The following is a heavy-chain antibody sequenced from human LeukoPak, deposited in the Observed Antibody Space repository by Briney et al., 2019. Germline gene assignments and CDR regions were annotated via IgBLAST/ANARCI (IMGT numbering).Heavy chain of an antibody. CDR3: ARAHTSSWYMDY. D-gene: IGHD6-13*01. CDR1: GDSINSYY. Sequence: PSETLSLTCTVSGDSINSYYWSWIRQPPGKGLEWIGYIYYSGSTDYNPSLKSRVTISVDTSKNQFSLNLSSVTAADTAVYYCARAHTSSWYMDYWGQGTLVTVSS. V-gene: IGHV4-59*08. J-gene: IGHJ4*02. CDR2: IYYSGST.